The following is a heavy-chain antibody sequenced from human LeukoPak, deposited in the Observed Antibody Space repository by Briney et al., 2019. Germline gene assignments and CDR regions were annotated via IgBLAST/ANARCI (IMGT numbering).Heavy chain of an antibody. CDR2: ISAYNGNT. J-gene: IGHJ6*03. CDR1: GYTFTSYG. V-gene: IGHV1-18*01. D-gene: IGHD6-19*01. Sequence: ASVKVSCKASGYTFTSYGISWVRQAPGQGLEWMGWISAYNGNTNYAQKLQGRVTMTTDTSTSTAYMELRSLRSDDTAVYYCARDKVAVAGTAYYYMDVWGKGTTVTVSS. CDR3: ARDKVAVAGTAYYYMDV.